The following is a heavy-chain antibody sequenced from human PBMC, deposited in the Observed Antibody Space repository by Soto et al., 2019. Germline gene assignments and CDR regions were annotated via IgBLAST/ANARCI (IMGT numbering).Heavy chain of an antibody. V-gene: IGHV4-59*01. CDR1: GGSISDYY. Sequence: SETLSLTCTVSGGSISDYYWSWIRQAPGKGLEWIGYIYYNGNTNYNPSLTSRASISLHMSKNQFSLRLTSVTAADTAVYYCARDFYGDNDGDYYYYMDVWGKGTTVTVSS. CDR2: IYYNGNT. CDR3: ARDFYGDNDGDYYYYMDV. D-gene: IGHD4-17*01. J-gene: IGHJ6*03.